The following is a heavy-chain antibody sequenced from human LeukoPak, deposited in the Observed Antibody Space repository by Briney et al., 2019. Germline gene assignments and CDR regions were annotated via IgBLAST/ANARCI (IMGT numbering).Heavy chain of an antibody. CDR3: ARGAGPLFDP. CDR1: GFTFSDYY. J-gene: IGHJ5*02. V-gene: IGHV3-11*01. CDR2: ITNSGDTK. Sequence: PGGSLRLSCAASGFTFSDYYMSWLRRAPGRGLEWIVYITNSGDTKHYADSVKGRFIISRDNAKNSLYLQTDSLRADDTAVYYCARGAGPLFDPWGQGTLVTVSS.